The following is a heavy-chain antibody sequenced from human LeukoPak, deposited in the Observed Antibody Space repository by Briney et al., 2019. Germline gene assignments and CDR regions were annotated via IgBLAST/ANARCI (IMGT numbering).Heavy chain of an antibody. CDR3: ARTYVPGYSSSWRYFDY. V-gene: IGHV1-18*01. J-gene: IGHJ4*02. D-gene: IGHD6-13*01. CDR2: ISAYNSNT. Sequence: ASVKLSCKASGYTFTSYGISWVRLAPGPGHELMGLISAYNSNTNYAQKLQGRVTMTTDTSTSTAYMELRRLRSVDTAVYYCARTYVPGYSSSWRYFDYWGQGTLVSVSS. CDR1: GYTFTSYG.